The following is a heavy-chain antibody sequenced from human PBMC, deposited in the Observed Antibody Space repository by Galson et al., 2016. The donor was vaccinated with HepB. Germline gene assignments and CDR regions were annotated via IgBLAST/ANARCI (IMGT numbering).Heavy chain of an antibody. Sequence: SLRLSCAASGFTVSTNYMSWVRQAPGKGLEWVAVISSGGSTYYADPVKGRFTISRNISTNTVYLQMSSLRAEDTAVYYCARGRGADFWSGYHDYWGQGTLVTVSS. CDR2: ISSGGST. CDR1: GFTVSTNY. D-gene: IGHD3-3*01. J-gene: IGHJ4*02. V-gene: IGHV3-53*01. CDR3: ARGRGADFWSGYHDY.